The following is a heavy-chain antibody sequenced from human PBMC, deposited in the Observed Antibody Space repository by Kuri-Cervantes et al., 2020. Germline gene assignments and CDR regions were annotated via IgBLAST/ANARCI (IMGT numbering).Heavy chain of an antibody. D-gene: IGHD6-19*01. CDR1: GYSISSGYY. CDR2: SYHSGST. J-gene: IGHJ4*02. CDR3: ARSTSGTPFDY. V-gene: IGHV4-38-2*01. Sequence: SETLSLTCAVSGYSISSGYYWGWIRQPPGKGLEWIGESYHSGSTNYNPSLKSRVTISVDKSKNQFSLKLYSVTAADTAVYYCARSTSGTPFDYWGQGTLVTVSS.